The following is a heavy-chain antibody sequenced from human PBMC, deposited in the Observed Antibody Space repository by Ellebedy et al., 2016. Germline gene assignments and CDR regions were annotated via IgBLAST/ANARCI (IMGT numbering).Heavy chain of an antibody. D-gene: IGHD1-26*01. V-gene: IGHV3-72*01. J-gene: IGHJ4*02. CDR3: ARWRSGSPDY. CDR2: TRNKASGYIT. CDR1: GFAFRNYA. Sequence: GESLKISXTASGFAFRNYAMTWFRKAPGRGLEWVCRTRNKASGYITEYAASVKGRFTISRDDSKNSLYLQMNSLKTEDTAVYYCARWRSGSPDYWGQGTLVTVSS.